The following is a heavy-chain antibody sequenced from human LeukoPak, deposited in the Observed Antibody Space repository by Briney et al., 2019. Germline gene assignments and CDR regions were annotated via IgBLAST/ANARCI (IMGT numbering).Heavy chain of an antibody. J-gene: IGHJ4*02. V-gene: IGHV3-11*04. Sequence: GGSLRLSCAASGFTFSDNYMIWIRQAPRKGLEWISYISNTGNNNYYADSVKGRFTISRDNAKSSLSLQMNSLRAEDTAVYYCARARKGYYFDYWGQGTVVTVSS. D-gene: IGHD1-14*01. CDR1: GFTFSDNY. CDR2: ISNTGNNN. CDR3: ARARKGYYFDY.